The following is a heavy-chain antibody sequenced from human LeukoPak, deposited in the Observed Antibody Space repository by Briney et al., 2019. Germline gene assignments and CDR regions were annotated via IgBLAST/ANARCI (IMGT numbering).Heavy chain of an antibody. CDR1: GFTFSDYY. CDR3: ARGNDYYDSSGYYY. D-gene: IGHD3-22*01. CDR2: ISSSGSTI. J-gene: IGHJ4*02. V-gene: IGHV3-11*04. Sequence: PGGSLRLSCAASGFTFSDYYMSWIRQAPGKGLEWVSYISSSGSTIYYADSVKGRFTISRDNAKTSLYLQVNSLRAEDTAVYYCARGNDYYDSSGYYYWGQGTLVTVSS.